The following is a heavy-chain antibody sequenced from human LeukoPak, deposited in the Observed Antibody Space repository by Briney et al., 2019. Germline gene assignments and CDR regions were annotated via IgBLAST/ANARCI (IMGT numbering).Heavy chain of an antibody. CDR3: AKSTYYYDTFVNAFDF. J-gene: IGHJ3*01. D-gene: IGHD3-22*01. V-gene: IGHV1-8*03. CDR1: GYTFTSYD. Sequence: ASVKVSCLASGYTFTSYDINWVRQATGQGLEWVGWMNPNSGNTGYAQKFQGRVTITRNTSISTAYMELSSLRSEDTAVYYCAKSTYYYDTFVNAFDFWGQGTVVTVSS. CDR2: MNPNSGNT.